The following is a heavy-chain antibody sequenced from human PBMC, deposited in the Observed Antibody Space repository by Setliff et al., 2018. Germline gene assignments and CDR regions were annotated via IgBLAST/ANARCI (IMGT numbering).Heavy chain of an antibody. CDR3: VRIAATGYKYDY. J-gene: IGHJ4*02. D-gene: IGHD1-20*01. V-gene: IGHV3-72*01. CDR2: TRNKVNNYST. CDR1: KFPFSFHW. Sequence: GGSLRLSCAASKFPFSFHWMHWLRQAPGKGLEWVARTRNKVNNYSTMYAASVGGRFTISRDESKNSLYLQMNSLRSEDTAVYYCVRIAATGYKYDYWGQGTLVTVSS.